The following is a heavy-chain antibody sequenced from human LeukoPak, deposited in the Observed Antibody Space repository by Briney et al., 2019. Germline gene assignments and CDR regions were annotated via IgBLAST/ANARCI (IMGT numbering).Heavy chain of an antibody. Sequence: GGSLRLSCAASRFTFSGYWMSWVRQAPGKGLEWVANIKQDGSEKYYVDSVKGRFTISRDNAKNSLYLQMNSLRAEDTAVYYCARISSGWYGSDYWGQGTLVTVSS. CDR3: ARISSGWYGSDY. V-gene: IGHV3-7*03. CDR2: IKQDGSEK. D-gene: IGHD6-19*01. J-gene: IGHJ4*02. CDR1: RFTFSGYW.